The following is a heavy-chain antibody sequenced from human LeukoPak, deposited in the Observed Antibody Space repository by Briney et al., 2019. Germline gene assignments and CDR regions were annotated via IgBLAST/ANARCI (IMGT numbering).Heavy chain of an antibody. CDR2: IKQDGSEK. V-gene: IGHV3-7*04. CDR3: ATDSSGSGGSYYNY. D-gene: IGHD3-10*01. CDR1: GFTFSSYW. J-gene: IGHJ4*02. Sequence: GGSLRLSCAASGFTFSSYWMSWVRQAPGKGLEWVANIKQDGSEKYYADSVKGRFTISRDNAKNSLYLQMNSLRAEDTAVYYCATDSSGSGGSYYNYWGQGSLVTVSS.